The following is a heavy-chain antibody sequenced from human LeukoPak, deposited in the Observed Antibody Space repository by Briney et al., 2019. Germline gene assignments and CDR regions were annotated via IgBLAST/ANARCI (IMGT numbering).Heavy chain of an antibody. Sequence: PGRSLRLSCVASGFTFNTYAIHWVRQAPGKGLEWVAVISYDGGNKYYEDSVKGRFTISRDNSKNTLYLQMNSLRAEDMAVYYCAREEWYYFDYWGQETLLTVSS. CDR1: GFTFNTYA. D-gene: IGHD3-3*01. V-gene: IGHV3-30-3*01. J-gene: IGHJ4*02. CDR3: AREEWYYFDY. CDR2: ISYDGGNK.